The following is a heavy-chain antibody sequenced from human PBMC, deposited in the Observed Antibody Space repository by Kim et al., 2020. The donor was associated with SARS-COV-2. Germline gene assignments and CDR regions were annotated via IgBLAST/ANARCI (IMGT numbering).Heavy chain of an antibody. J-gene: IGHJ6*02. CDR1: GYRFTNYY. Sequence: GESLKISCEASGYRFTNYYINWVCQMPGKGLEWMGRIDPSDSFTNYSPSFQGHVTISADKSINTAYLQWSSLKASDTAIYYCARQNIMGASYMVYYGMDVWGQGTTVTVSS. D-gene: IGHD1-26*01. CDR2: IDPSDSFT. CDR3: ARQNIMGASYMVYYGMDV. V-gene: IGHV5-10-1*01.